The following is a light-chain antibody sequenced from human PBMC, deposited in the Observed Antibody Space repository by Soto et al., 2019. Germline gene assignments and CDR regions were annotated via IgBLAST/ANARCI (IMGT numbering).Light chain of an antibody. Sequence: IVMTQSPATLSVSPGERATLSCRASQSVSSYLAWYQQRAGQAPRLLIYGASTRAAGIPVRFSGGGSGIEFTLTISSLQSEDFAIYYCQQYNNWPRTFGQGTKVEI. CDR3: QQYNNWPRT. CDR1: QSVSSY. J-gene: IGKJ1*01. V-gene: IGKV3-15*01. CDR2: GAS.